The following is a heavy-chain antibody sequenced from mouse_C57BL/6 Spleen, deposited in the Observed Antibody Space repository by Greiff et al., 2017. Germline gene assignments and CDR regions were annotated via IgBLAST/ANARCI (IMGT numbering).Heavy chain of an antibody. V-gene: IGHV5-4*03. D-gene: IGHD1-1*01. CDR1: GFTFSSYA. CDR3: ARNHYYGSSYYFDY. CDR2: ISDGGSST. J-gene: IGHJ2*01. Sequence: EVKLVESGGGLVKPGGSLKLSCAASGFTFSSYAMSWVRPTPEKRLEWVATISDGGSSTYYPDYVKGRFTISRDNTKNNLYLQMSHLKSEDTAMYYCARNHYYGSSYYFDYWGQGTTLTGSS.